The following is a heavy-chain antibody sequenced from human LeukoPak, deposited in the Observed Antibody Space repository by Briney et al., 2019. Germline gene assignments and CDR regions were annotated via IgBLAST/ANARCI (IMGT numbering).Heavy chain of an antibody. D-gene: IGHD5-18*01. J-gene: IGHJ5*02. Sequence: ASVKVSCTASGGTLSNYAISWVRQAPGQGLEWMGWINPNSGGTNYAQKFQGRVTMTRDTSISTACMELSGLRSDDTAVYYCAREDGYRYESWGQGALVTVSS. CDR3: AREDGYRYES. CDR2: INPNSGGT. V-gene: IGHV1-2*02. CDR1: GGTLSNYA.